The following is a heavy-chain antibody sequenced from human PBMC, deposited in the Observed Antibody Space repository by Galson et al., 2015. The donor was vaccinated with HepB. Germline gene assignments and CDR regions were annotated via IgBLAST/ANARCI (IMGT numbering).Heavy chain of an antibody. J-gene: IGHJ4*02. CDR3: ARGPGMATTEPPEIDY. CDR1: GGTFSSYA. V-gene: IGHV1-69*06. D-gene: IGHD5-24*01. Sequence: SVKVSCKASGGTFSSYAISWVRQAPGQGLEWMGGIIPIFGTANYAQKFQGRVTITADKSTSTAYMELSSLRSEDTAVYYCARGPGMATTEPPEIDYWGQGTLVTVSS. CDR2: IIPIFGTA.